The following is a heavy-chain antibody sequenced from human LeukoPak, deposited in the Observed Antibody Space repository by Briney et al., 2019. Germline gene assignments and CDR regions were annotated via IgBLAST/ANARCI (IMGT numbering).Heavy chain of an antibody. CDR2: IKQDGSEK. CDR3: ARDGTSVVGSLDY. J-gene: IGHJ4*02. CDR1: GFTFRDYW. V-gene: IGHV3-7*05. Sequence: GGSLRLSCAASGFTFRDYWMNWVRQAPGKGLEWVASIKQDGSEKYYVDSVKGRFTISRDNARNSLYLQMNSLRAEDTAVYYCARDGTSVVGSLDYWGQGTLVTVSS. D-gene: IGHD2-15*01.